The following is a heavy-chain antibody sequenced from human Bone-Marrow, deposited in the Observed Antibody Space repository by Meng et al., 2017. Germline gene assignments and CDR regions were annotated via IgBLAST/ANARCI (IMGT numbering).Heavy chain of an antibody. J-gene: IGHJ5*02. Sequence: ASVKVSCKASGYTFTGYYMHWVRQAPGQGLEWMGRINPNSGGTNYAQKFQGRVTMTRDTSISTAYMELSRLRSDDTAVYYCARGYSSGWYRASWGQGTLVTVSS. D-gene: IGHD6-19*01. CDR2: INPNSGGT. CDR1: GYTFTGYY. V-gene: IGHV1-2*06. CDR3: ARGYSSGWYRAS.